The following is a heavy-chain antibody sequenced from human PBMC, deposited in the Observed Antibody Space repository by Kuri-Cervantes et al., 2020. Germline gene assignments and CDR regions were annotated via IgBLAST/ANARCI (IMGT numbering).Heavy chain of an antibody. D-gene: IGHD3-22*01. J-gene: IGHJ4*02. CDR2: ISSSGSTI. V-gene: IGHV3-11*01. CDR1: GFTSSDYY. Sequence: GGSLRLSCAASGFTSSDYYMSWIRQAPGKGLEWVSYISSSGSTIYYADSVKGRFTISRDNAKNSLYLQMNSLRAEDTAVYYCARSPRYDSSGYRDYFDYWGQGTLVTVSS. CDR3: ARSPRYDSSGYRDYFDY.